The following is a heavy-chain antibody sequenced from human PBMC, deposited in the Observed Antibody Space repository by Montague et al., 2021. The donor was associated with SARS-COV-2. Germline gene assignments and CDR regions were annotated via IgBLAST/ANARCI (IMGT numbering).Heavy chain of an antibody. J-gene: IGHJ5*01. D-gene: IGHD2-21*01. V-gene: IGHV4-59*01. CDR3: ARQDAWAYCGDECYRGWFDS. Sequence: SETLSLTCTVSFGSISTYYWSWIRQPPGKGLEWIGFIFYNGSTXXXPSXXXRVSISLDTSKNQLSLKLSSVTAADTAVYYCARQDAWAYCGDECYRGWFDSWGQGTLVTVSS. CDR2: IFYNGST. CDR1: FGSISTYY.